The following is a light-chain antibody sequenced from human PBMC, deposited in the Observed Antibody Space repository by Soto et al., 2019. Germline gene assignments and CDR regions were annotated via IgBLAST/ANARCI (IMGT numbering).Light chain of an antibody. CDR2: GTS. J-gene: IGKJ1*01. V-gene: IGKV3-20*01. Sequence: EIVMTQSPATLSVSPGERATLSCRASQSVNINLAWYQQKPGQAPRLLIYGTSSRATGIPDRFSGGGSGTDFTLTISRLEPEDFAVYYCQQYGSSLWTFGQGTKVDIK. CDR1: QSVNIN. CDR3: QQYGSSLWT.